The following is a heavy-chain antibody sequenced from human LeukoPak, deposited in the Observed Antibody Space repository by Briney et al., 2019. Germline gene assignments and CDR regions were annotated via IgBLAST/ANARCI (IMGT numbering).Heavy chain of an antibody. Sequence: GGSLRLSCAASGFTFSSYAMHWVRQAPGKGLEWVAVISYDGSNKYSVDSVKGRFTISRDNSTNTLYLQMNSLRAEDTAVYYCARDGYFDYWGQGTLVTVSS. CDR2: ISYDGSNK. V-gene: IGHV3-30-3*01. CDR1: GFTFSSYA. J-gene: IGHJ4*02. CDR3: ARDGYFDY.